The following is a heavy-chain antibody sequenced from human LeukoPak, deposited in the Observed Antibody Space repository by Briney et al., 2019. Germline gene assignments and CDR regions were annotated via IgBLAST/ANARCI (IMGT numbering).Heavy chain of an antibody. V-gene: IGHV3-66*01. D-gene: IGHD6-19*01. J-gene: IGHJ4*02. CDR3: ATSGWWGYFDY. Sequence: EGSLRLSCSASGFTVSSNYMSWVRQAPGKGLEWVSIIYSGGSTYYADSVRGRFTISRDNSKNTLYLLMNSLRAEDTAVYYCATSGWWGYFDYWGQGTLVTVSP. CDR2: IYSGGST. CDR1: GFTVSSNY.